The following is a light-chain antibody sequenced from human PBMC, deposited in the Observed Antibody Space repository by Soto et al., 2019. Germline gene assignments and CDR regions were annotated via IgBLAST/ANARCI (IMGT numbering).Light chain of an antibody. CDR3: SSFAGSNNLV. Sequence: QSALTQPPSASGSPGQSVTISCTGTSSDVGGYNYVSWFQPHPGKVPKLMIYEVSKRPSGVPDRFSGSKSGNTASLTVSGLQAEDEADYYCSSFAGSNNLVFGGGTKLTVL. CDR1: SSDVGGYNY. CDR2: EVS. J-gene: IGLJ2*01. V-gene: IGLV2-8*01.